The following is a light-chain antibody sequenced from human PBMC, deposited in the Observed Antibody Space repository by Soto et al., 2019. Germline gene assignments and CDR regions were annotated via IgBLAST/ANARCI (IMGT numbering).Light chain of an antibody. CDR2: GAS. CDR3: QQYGSSPPYT. CDR1: QSVSSSY. V-gene: IGKV3-20*01. Sequence: EIVLTQSPGTLSLSPGERATLSYRASQSVSSSYLAWYQQKPGQAPRLLIYGASNRATGIPDRFSASGSGTDFTLTISRLEPEDFAVYYCQQYGSSPPYTFGQGTKLEIK. J-gene: IGKJ2*01.